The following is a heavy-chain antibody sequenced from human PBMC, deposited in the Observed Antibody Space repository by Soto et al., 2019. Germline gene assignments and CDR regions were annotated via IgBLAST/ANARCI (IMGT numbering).Heavy chain of an antibody. CDR2: INAGNGNT. CDR1: GYTFTSYA. Sequence: GASVKVSCKASGYTFTSYAMHWVRQAPGQRLEWMGWINAGNGNTKYSQKFQGRVTITRDTSASTAYMELSSLRSEDTAVYYCARDGPYCSGGSCYFYEPASDYWGQGTLVTVSS. CDR3: ARDGPYCSGGSCYFYEPASDY. J-gene: IGHJ4*02. V-gene: IGHV1-3*01. D-gene: IGHD2-15*01.